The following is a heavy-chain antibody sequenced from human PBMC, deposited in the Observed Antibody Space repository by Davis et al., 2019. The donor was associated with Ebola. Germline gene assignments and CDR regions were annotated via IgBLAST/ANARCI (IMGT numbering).Heavy chain of an antibody. CDR3: SRDPPHS. J-gene: IGHJ5*02. CDR1: GGTFSTFR. Sequence: PVKVSCKASGGTFSTFRISWVRQAPRQGLEWMGRIIPFVGIDDYAPKFRDRVTITADKLTKTAYMELSGLRSDDTAVYYCSRDPPHSWGQGTLVIVSS. V-gene: IGHV1-69*04. CDR2: IIPFVGID.